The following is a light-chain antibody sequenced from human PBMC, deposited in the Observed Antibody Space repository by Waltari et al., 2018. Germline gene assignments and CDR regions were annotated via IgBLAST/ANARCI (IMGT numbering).Light chain of an antibody. Sequence: DIQMTQSPPSLSASVGSRVTITCRASQSISSSLNWYQQKPGKAPKLLIYAASSLQSGVPSRFSGSGPGTDFTLNISSLQPEDFATYYCQQSYSTPRTFGQGTKVEIK. V-gene: IGKV1-39*01. J-gene: IGKJ1*01. CDR2: AAS. CDR3: QQSYSTPRT. CDR1: QSISSS.